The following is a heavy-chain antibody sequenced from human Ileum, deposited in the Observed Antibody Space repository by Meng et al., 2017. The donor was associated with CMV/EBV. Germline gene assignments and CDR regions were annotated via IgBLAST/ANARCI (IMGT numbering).Heavy chain of an antibody. Sequence: QVQLQESGPGLVKPSETLSLTCSVSGVSISNYYWTWIRQPAGKGLEFIGRVSPGGIEYNPSLMCRVTMSLDTSRNQLSLNLNSVTAADTAVYYCARAAARGVPVDYWGQGILVTVSS. CDR1: GVSISNYY. J-gene: IGHJ4*02. CDR2: VSPGGI. V-gene: IGHV4-4*07. CDR3: ARAAARGVPVDY. D-gene: IGHD3-10*01.